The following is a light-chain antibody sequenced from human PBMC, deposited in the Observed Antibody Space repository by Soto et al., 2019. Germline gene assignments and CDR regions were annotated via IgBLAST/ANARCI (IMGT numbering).Light chain of an antibody. CDR2: RAS. CDR1: QSISSW. V-gene: IGKV1-5*03. CDR3: QQYDGYPWT. Sequence: DIQMTQSPSTLSASVGDRVTSTCRTSQSISSWLAWYQQKPGKAPKLLIYRASYLESGVPSRFSGSGSGTEFTLTIGYLQPDDFATYYCQQYDGYPWTFGQGTKVEAK. J-gene: IGKJ1*01.